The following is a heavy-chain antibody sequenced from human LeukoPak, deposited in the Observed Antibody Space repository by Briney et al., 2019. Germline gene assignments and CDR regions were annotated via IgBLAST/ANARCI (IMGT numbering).Heavy chain of an antibody. D-gene: IGHD1-26*01. CDR3: ARGGATRPDF. CDR2: IKADGGEK. Sequence: PGGSLRLSCAASGFTFSTYWMNWFRQTPGKGLEWVAKIKADGGEKDHVASVKGRFTNSRDNAKNSLYLQMNSLRVEDTAVYYCARGGATRPDFWGQGTLVTVSS. CDR1: GFTFSTYW. V-gene: IGHV3-7*01. J-gene: IGHJ4*02.